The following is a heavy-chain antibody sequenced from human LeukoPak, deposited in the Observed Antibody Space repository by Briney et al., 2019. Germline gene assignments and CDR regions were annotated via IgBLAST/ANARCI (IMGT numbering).Heavy chain of an antibody. Sequence: GGSLRLSCVASGFTFSSYAVTWVRQAPGKGLEWVSGISGSGISTYYADSVKGRFTISRDNAKNSLYLQMNSLRAEDTAVYYCARGMATIDGYYYYMDVWGKGTTVTVSS. CDR2: ISGSGIST. CDR3: ARGMATIDGYYYYMDV. CDR1: GFTFSSYA. D-gene: IGHD5-24*01. V-gene: IGHV3-23*01. J-gene: IGHJ6*03.